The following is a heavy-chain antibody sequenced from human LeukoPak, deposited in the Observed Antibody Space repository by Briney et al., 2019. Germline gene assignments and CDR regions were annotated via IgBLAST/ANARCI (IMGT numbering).Heavy chain of an antibody. V-gene: IGHV4-34*01. CDR1: GGSFSGYY. CDR2: INHSGST. J-gene: IGHJ6*02. Sequence: SETLSLTRAVYGGSFSGYYWSWIRQPPGKGLERIGEINHSGSTNYNPSLKSRVTISVDTSKNQFSLKLSSVTAADTAVYYCARHRLLYYYDSSGYYYYYYGMDVWGQGTTVTVSS. D-gene: IGHD3-22*01. CDR3: ARHRLLYYYDSSGYYYYYYGMDV.